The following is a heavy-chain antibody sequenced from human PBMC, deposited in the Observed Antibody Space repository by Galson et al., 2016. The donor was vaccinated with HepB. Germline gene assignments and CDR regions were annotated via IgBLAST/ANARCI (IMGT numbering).Heavy chain of an antibody. CDR2: IKQDGSEK. CDR3: ARGVLPADH. V-gene: IGHV3-7*03. CDR1: GFIFSNYW. Sequence: SLRLSCAASGFIFSNYWMNWVRQAPGKGLEWVANIKQDGSEKYYVDSVKGRFTISRDNAKNSLYLQMNTLRAEDTAVYYCARGVLPADHWGQGTLVTVSS. J-gene: IGHJ4*02. D-gene: IGHD3-10*01.